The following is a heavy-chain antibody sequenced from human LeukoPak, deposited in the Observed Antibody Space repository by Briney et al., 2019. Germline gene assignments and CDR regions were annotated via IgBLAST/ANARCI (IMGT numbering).Heavy chain of an antibody. D-gene: IGHD3-10*02. J-gene: IGHJ6*01. V-gene: IGHV3-48*04. Sequence: GGSLRLSCVASGFTFSDFSLNWVRQAPGKGLEWVSYISSSGSTIYYADSVKGRFTISRDNAKNSLYLQMNSLRAEDTAVYYCAELGITMIGGVWGKGTTVTISS. CDR1: GFTFSDFS. CDR3: AELGITMIGGV. CDR2: ISSSGSTI.